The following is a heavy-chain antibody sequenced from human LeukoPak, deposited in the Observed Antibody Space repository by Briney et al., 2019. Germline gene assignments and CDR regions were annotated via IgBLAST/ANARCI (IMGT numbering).Heavy chain of an antibody. CDR3: AGEAVGGTDRFGYFDY. D-gene: IGHD6-19*01. CDR1: GFTFSSYS. CDR2: ISSRSSYI. J-gene: IGHJ4*02. V-gene: IGHV3-21*01. Sequence: GGSLRLSCAPSGFTFSSYSMNWVRQAPGKGLVWVSSISSRSSYIYYAYSVKGRFNISRDNAKNSLYLQMNRLRAEDTAVYYCAGEAVGGTDRFGYFDYWGQGTLVTVSS.